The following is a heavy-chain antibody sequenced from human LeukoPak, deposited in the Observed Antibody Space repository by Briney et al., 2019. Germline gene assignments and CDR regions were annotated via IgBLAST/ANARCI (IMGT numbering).Heavy chain of an antibody. Sequence: GGSLRLSCAASGFIFSNYNMNWVRQAPGKGLEWVSSISSSSSNIYYADLVKGRFTISRDNAKNSLYLQMNSLRAEDTAVYYCAAGLYSRGWLAGLNFFFYHGLDVWGQGTTVTVSS. J-gene: IGHJ6*02. V-gene: IGHV3-21*01. D-gene: IGHD6-19*01. CDR3: AAGLYSRGWLAGLNFFFYHGLDV. CDR1: GFIFSNYN. CDR2: ISSSSSNI.